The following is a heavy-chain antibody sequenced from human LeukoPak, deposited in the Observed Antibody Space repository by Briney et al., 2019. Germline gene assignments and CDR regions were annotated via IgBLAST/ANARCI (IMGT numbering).Heavy chain of an antibody. D-gene: IGHD3-22*01. CDR1: GGTFSRYT. V-gene: IGHV1-69*02. CDR2: IIPILGIA. J-gene: IGHJ3*02. Sequence: ASVKVSCKASGGTFSRYTISLVRQAPGQGLEWMGRIIPILGIANYAQKFQGRVTITANKSTSTAYMELSSLRSEDTAVYYCARTLYDSSGYGGHNAFDIWGQGTMVTVSS. CDR3: ARTLYDSSGYGGHNAFDI.